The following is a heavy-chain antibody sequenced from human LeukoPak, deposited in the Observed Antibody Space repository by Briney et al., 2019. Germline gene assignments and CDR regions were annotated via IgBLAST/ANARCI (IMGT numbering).Heavy chain of an antibody. Sequence: PGGSLRLSCVASGFTFSTYGMTWVRQAPGKGLEWVSAISGSGGSTYYADSVKGRFTISRDNSKNTLYLQMNSLRAEDTAVYYCAKDHAGKGGHPDYWGQGTLVTVSS. CDR1: GFTFSTYG. CDR2: ISGSGGST. CDR3: AKDHAGKGGHPDY. J-gene: IGHJ4*02. D-gene: IGHD2-15*01. V-gene: IGHV3-23*01.